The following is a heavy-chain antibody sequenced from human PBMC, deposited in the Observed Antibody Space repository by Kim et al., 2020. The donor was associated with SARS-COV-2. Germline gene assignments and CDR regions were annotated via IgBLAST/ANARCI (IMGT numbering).Heavy chain of an antibody. Sequence: SGSIGYADSVNGPVTSSRDNAKISLYLHMDSLRAEDTALYYCAKEGFDYWGQGTLVTVSS. CDR2: SGSI. J-gene: IGHJ4*02. V-gene: IGHV3-9*01. CDR3: AKEGFDY.